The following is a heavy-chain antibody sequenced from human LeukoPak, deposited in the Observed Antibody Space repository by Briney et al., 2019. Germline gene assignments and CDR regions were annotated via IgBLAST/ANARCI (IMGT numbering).Heavy chain of an antibody. CDR3: ASSNEDFDTAMANPNDY. CDR1: GFTFSDYY. V-gene: IGHV3-11*01. D-gene: IGHD5-18*01. Sequence: MAGGSLRLSCAASGFTFSDYYMSWIRQAPGKGLEWVSYISSSGSTIYYADSVKGRFTISRDNAKNSLYLQMNSLRAEDTAVYYCASSNEDFDTAMANPNDYWGQGTLVTVSS. CDR2: ISSSGSTI. J-gene: IGHJ4*02.